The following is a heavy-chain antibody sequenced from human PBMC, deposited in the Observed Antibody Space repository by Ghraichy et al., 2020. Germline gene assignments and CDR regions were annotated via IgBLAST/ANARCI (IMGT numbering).Heavy chain of an antibody. J-gene: IGHJ4*02. CDR1: GFTFSSYW. Sequence: GGSLRLSCAASGFTFSSYWMHWVRQALGKGLVWVSRINSDGSSTSYADSVKGRFTISRDNAKNTLYLQMNSLRAEDTAVYYCARDQRHHTYYYDSSGYETFGYWGQGTLVTVSS. D-gene: IGHD3-22*01. CDR2: INSDGSST. CDR3: ARDQRHHTYYYDSSGYETFGY. V-gene: IGHV3-74*01.